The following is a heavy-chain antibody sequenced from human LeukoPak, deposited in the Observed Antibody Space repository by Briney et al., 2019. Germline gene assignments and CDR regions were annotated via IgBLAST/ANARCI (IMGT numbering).Heavy chain of an antibody. CDR2: IYYTGAT. D-gene: IGHD6-13*01. Sequence: SETLSLTCSVSGGSVNSNSFYWGWIRQPPGKGLEWIGSIYYTGATFHNPSLKSRVTISVDTSKNQFSLKLSSVTAADTAVYYCARVGRGSSSYYYYYGMDVWGQGTTVTVSS. V-gene: IGHV4-39*07. CDR1: GGSVNSNSFY. J-gene: IGHJ6*02. CDR3: ARVGRGSSSYYYYYGMDV.